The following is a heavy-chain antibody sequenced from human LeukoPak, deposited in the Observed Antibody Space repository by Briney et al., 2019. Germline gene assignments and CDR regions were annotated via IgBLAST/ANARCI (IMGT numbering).Heavy chain of an antibody. CDR2: ISATGSST. V-gene: IGHV3-23*01. Sequence: GGSLRLSCVASVFXFSSYAINWVRQAPGKGLEWVSNISATGSSTYSADSMKGRFTVSRDNSKNTLYLQMNSLRAEDTAVYYCAKDGRRAMVRDYYYGMDVWGQGTTVTVSS. D-gene: IGHD3-10*01. J-gene: IGHJ6*02. CDR3: AKDGRRAMVRDYYYGMDV. CDR1: VFXFSSYA.